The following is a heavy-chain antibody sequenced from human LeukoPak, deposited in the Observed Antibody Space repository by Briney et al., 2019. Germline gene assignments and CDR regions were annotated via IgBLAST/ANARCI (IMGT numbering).Heavy chain of an antibody. D-gene: IGHD3-10*01. Sequence: GASVKVSCKASGGTFSSYAISWVRQAPGQGLEWMGRIIPILGIANYAQKFQGRVTITADKSTSTAYMELSSLRSEDTAVYYCARASKMVRGVPYYYYYMDVWGQGTMVTVSS. CDR1: GGTFSSYA. V-gene: IGHV1-69*04. CDR2: IIPILGIA. J-gene: IGHJ6*03. CDR3: ARASKMVRGVPYYYYYMDV.